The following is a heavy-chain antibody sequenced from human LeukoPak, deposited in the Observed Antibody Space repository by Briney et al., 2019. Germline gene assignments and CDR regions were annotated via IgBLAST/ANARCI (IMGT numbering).Heavy chain of an antibody. D-gene: IGHD3-3*01. J-gene: IGHJ3*02. V-gene: IGHV3-23*01. Sequence: PGGSLRLSCAASGFTFSSYAMSWVRQAPGKGLEWVSAISGSGGSTYYADSVKGRFTISRDNSKNTLYLQMNSLRAEDTAVYYCAKYCWSGYYTGIPSAFDIWGQGTMVTVSS. CDR1: GFTFSSYA. CDR3: AKYCWSGYYTGIPSAFDI. CDR2: ISGSGGST.